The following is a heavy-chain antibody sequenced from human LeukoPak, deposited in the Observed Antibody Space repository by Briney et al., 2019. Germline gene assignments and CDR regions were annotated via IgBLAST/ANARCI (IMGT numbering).Heavy chain of an antibody. D-gene: IGHD3-3*01. V-gene: IGHV4-39*01. J-gene: IGHJ6*03. CDR2: IYYSGST. CDR1: GGSISSSSYY. CDR3: AGTRITIFGDTTHGDYMDV. Sequence: SETLSLTCTVSGGSISSSSYYWGWIRQPPGKGLEWIGSIYYSGSTYYNPSLKSRVTISVDTSKNQFSPKLSSVTAADTAVYYCAGTRITIFGDTTHGDYMDVWGKGTTVTVSS.